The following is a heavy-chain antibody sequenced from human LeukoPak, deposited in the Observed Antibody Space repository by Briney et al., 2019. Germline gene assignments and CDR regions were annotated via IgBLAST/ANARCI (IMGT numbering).Heavy chain of an antibody. CDR1: GYSISSGYY. J-gene: IGHJ4*02. CDR3: ARESPPDPIDY. Sequence: PSETLSLTRTVSGYSISSGYYWGWIRQPPGKGLEWIGSIYRSGSTYYNPSLKSRVTISVDTSKNQFSLKLSSVTAADTAVYYCARESPPDPIDYWGQGTLVTVSS. CDR2: IYRSGST. V-gene: IGHV4-38-2*02. D-gene: IGHD3-9*01.